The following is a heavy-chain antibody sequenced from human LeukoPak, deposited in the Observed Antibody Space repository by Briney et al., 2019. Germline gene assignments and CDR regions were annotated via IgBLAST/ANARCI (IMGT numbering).Heavy chain of an antibody. Sequence: GGSLRLSCVAPGFTFSSYAIAWVRQAPGKGLEWVSSVSGSGSGTYYADSVKGRFTISRDNSKNTVYLQMNSLRADDTAVYYCAKDHPFDYYYATSGYFLYWGQGTLVTVSS. CDR2: VSGSGSGT. J-gene: IGHJ4*02. D-gene: IGHD3-22*01. V-gene: IGHV3-23*01. CDR3: AKDHPFDYYYATSGYFLY. CDR1: GFTFSSYA.